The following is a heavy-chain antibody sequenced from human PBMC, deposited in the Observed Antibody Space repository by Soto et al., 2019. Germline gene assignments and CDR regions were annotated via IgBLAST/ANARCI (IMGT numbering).Heavy chain of an antibody. D-gene: IGHD4-17*01. J-gene: IGHJ5*02. Sequence: SETLSLTSTVSGGSISSYYWGWIRQPPGKGLGWIGYIYYSGSTNYNPSLKSRVTISVDTSKNQFSLKLSSVTAADTAVYYCARIYGDYGWFDPWGQGTLVTVSS. CDR2: IYYSGST. CDR3: ARIYGDYGWFDP. V-gene: IGHV4-59*01. CDR1: GGSISSYY.